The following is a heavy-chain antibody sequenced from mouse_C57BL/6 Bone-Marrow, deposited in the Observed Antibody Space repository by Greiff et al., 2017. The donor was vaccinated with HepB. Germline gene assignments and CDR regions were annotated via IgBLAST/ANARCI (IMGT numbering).Heavy chain of an antibody. V-gene: IGHV1-81*01. D-gene: IGHD2-5*01. CDR3: AREDSNYPYYYAMDY. CDR2: IYPRSGNT. CDR1: GYTFTSYG. J-gene: IGHJ4*01. Sequence: VKLMESGAELARPGASVKLSCKASGYTFTSYGISWVKQRTGQGLEWIGEIYPRSGNTYYNEKFKGKATLTADKSSSTAYMELRSLTSEDSAVYFCAREDSNYPYYYAMDYWGQGTSVTVSS.